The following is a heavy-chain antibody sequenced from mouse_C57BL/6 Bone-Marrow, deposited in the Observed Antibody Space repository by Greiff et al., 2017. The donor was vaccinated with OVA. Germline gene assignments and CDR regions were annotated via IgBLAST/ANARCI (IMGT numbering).Heavy chain of an antibody. Sequence: QVQLQQPGAELVRPGSSVKLSCKASGYTFTSYWMDWVKQRPGQGLEWIGNIYPSDSETHYNQKFKDKAILTVDKSSSTDYMQLSSLTSEDSAVYYCTSPFSPNYYAMDYWGQGTSVTVSS. V-gene: IGHV1-61*01. CDR1: GYTFTSYW. CDR3: TSPFSPNYYAMDY. J-gene: IGHJ4*01. CDR2: IYPSDSET.